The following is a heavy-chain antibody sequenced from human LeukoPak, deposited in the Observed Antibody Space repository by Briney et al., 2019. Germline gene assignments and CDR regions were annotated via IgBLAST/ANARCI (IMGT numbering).Heavy chain of an antibody. V-gene: IGHV3-20*04. CDR2: INWNGGST. Sequence: GGSLRLSCAASGFTFSSYAMSWVRQAPGKGLEWVSGINWNGGSTGYADSVKGRFTISRDNAKNSLYLQMNSLRAEDTALYYCARVEGMEWFGELLSAFDIWGQGTMVTVSS. CDR1: GFTFSSYA. CDR3: ARVEGMEWFGELLSAFDI. D-gene: IGHD3-10*01. J-gene: IGHJ3*02.